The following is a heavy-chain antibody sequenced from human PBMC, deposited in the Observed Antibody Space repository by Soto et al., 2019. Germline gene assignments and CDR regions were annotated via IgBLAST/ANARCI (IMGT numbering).Heavy chain of an antibody. CDR1: GGSFSGYY. J-gene: IGHJ5*02. V-gene: IGHV4-34*01. CDR3: ASDPAYGDYFNWFDP. D-gene: IGHD4-17*01. Sequence: QVQLQQWGAGLLKPSETLSLTCAVYGGSFSGYYWSWIRQPPGKGLEWIGEINHSGSTNYNPSLKIRVTISVDTSKNHFSLKLSSVTAADTAVYYCASDPAYGDYFNWFDPWGQGTLVTVSS. CDR2: INHSGST.